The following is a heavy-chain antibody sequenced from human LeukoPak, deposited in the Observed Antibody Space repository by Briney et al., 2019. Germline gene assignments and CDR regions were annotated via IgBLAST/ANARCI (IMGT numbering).Heavy chain of an antibody. Sequence: GGSLRLSCAASGFTFSSYSMNWVRQAPGKGLEWVSSISGSSSYINYADSVKGRFTISRDNAQNSLLLQLNSLRAEDTAVYYCARDPYSSGWNKDAFAIWGQGTMVPVSS. V-gene: IGHV3-21*01. CDR3: ARDPYSSGWNKDAFAI. D-gene: IGHD6-19*01. J-gene: IGHJ3*02. CDR2: ISGSSSYI. CDR1: GFTFSSYS.